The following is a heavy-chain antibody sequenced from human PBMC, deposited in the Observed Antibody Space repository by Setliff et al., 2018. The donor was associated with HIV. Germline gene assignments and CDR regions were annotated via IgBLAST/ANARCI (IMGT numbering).Heavy chain of an antibody. V-gene: IGHV6-1*01. D-gene: IGHD1-1*01. Sequence: SQTLSLTCAIAAGDRVSNNKAAWNWIRQSPSRGLEWLGRTYYRSKWYNDYAVSVKSRMTINPDTSKNQFSLQLNSVTPEDTAVYYCARGGDWDDNYYMDVWGKGTTVTVSS. CDR1: AGDRVSNNKAA. CDR2: TYYRSKWYN. CDR3: ARGGDWDDNYYMDV. J-gene: IGHJ6*03.